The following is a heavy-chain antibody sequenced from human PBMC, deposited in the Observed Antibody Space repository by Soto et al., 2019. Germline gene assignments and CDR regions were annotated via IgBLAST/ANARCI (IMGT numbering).Heavy chain of an antibody. CDR2: IDPSDSYT. J-gene: IGHJ3*02. CDR3: ERRSIFDYAFWSGYRFDRKLDSDAFDI. CDR1: GYSFTSYW. V-gene: IGHV5-10-1*01. Sequence: ECLTRSVTGSGYSFTSYWISLVRQMPGKGLEWMGSIDPSDSYTNYSPSFQGHVTISADKSISTAYLQWSSLKASDTAMYYCERRSIFDYAFWSGYRFDRKLDSDAFDIWGQGTMVTV. D-gene: IGHD3-3*01.